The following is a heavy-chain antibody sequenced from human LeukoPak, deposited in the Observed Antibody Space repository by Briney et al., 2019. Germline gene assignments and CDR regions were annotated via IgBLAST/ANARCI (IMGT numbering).Heavy chain of an antibody. CDR2: IYYSGST. J-gene: IGHJ4*02. CDR1: GGSISSYY. CDR3: ARASGSYFRSYFDY. V-gene: IGHV4-59*08. D-gene: IGHD1-26*01. Sequence: SETLSLTCTVSGGSISSYYWSWIRQPPGEGLEWIGYIYYSGSTNYNPSLKSRVTISVDTSKNQFSLKLSSVTAADTAVYYCARASGSYFRSYFDYWGQGTLVTVSS.